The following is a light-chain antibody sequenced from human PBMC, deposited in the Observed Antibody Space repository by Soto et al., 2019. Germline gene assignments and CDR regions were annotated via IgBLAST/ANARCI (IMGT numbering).Light chain of an antibody. CDR1: SSNIGNNY. CDR3: SSYAGSDNLA. V-gene: IGLV1-51*01. CDR2: DNN. J-gene: IGLJ2*01. Sequence: QSVLTQPPSVSAAPGQKVTISCSGSSSNIGNNYVSWYQQLPGTAPKLLIYDNNKRPSGIPDRFSGSKSGNTASLTVSGLHTDDEADYYCSSYAGSDNLAFGGGTKVTVL.